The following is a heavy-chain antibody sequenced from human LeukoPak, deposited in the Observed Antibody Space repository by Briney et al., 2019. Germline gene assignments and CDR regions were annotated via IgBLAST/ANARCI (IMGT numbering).Heavy chain of an antibody. Sequence: SETLSLTCAVYGGSFSGYYWSWIRQPPGKGLEWIGSIYYSGSTYYNPSLKSRVTISVDTSKNQFSLKLSSVTAADTAVYYCARHGLSYGDYVIYAFDIWGQGTMVTVSS. V-gene: IGHV4-34*01. J-gene: IGHJ3*02. CDR1: GGSFSGYY. CDR2: IYYSGST. D-gene: IGHD4-17*01. CDR3: ARHGLSYGDYVIYAFDI.